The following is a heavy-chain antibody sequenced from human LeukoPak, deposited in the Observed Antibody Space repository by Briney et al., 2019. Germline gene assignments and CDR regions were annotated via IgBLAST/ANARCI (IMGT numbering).Heavy chain of an antibody. Sequence: GGSLRLSCAASGFTFSSYSMNWVRQAPGKGLGWVSYISSSSSTTYYADSVKGRFTISRDNSKNTLYLEMNSLRVEDTAVYYCARSVGRNWYFDLWGRGTLVTVSS. CDR2: ISSSSSTT. CDR3: ARSVGRNWYFDL. CDR1: GFTFSSYS. V-gene: IGHV3-48*01. J-gene: IGHJ2*01.